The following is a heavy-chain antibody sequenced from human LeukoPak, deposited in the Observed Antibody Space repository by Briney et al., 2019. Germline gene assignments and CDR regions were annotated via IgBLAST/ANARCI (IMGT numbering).Heavy chain of an antibody. CDR1: GYTFTSVD. J-gene: IGHJ4*02. Sequence: GASVKVSCRASGYTFTSVDINWLRQATGQGLEWMGWLNPNTGNTGYAQKFRGRITLTGHTSIGTAYMELSSLTSEDTAVYYCARGFGDDSSSFNFWGQGTLVTASS. D-gene: IGHD3-22*01. CDR2: LNPNTGNT. V-gene: IGHV1-8*01. CDR3: ARGFGDDSSSFNF.